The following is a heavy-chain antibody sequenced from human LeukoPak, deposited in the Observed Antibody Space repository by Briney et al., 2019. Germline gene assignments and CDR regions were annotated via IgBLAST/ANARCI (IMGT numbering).Heavy chain of an antibody. J-gene: IGHJ3*02. CDR1: GDTFTSYA. CDR2: INTNTGNP. CDR3: ARDGPGGYYDSSGYLVHDAFDI. Sequence: ASVKVSCKASGDTFTSYAMSWVRQAPGQGLEWMGWINTNTGNPTYAQGFTGRFAFSSDTSASTAYLQISSLKAEGTAVYYCARDGPGGYYDSSGYLVHDAFDIWGEGTVVSLSS. D-gene: IGHD3-22*01. V-gene: IGHV7-4-1*02.